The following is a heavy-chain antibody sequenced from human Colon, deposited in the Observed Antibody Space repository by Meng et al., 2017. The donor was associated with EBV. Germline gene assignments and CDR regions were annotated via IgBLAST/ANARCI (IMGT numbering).Heavy chain of an antibody. CDR2: IYHSGST. Sequence: QGVLQGPGPGLVSPPGPLPLPWPSSAGPLISRNWWGWVRQPPGKGLEWIGEIYHSGSTNYNPSLKSRVTISVDESKNQFSLRLSSVTAADTAVYYCARVGAYCGGDCYHPRWGQGTLVTVSS. D-gene: IGHD2-21*02. J-gene: IGHJ4*02. V-gene: IGHV4-4*03. CDR3: ARVGAYCGGDCYHPR. CDR1: AGPLISRNW.